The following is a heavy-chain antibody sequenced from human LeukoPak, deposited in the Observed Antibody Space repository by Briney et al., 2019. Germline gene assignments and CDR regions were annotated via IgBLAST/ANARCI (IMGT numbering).Heavy chain of an antibody. D-gene: IGHD1-14*01. CDR3: ATETNGRHYDY. Sequence: GGSLRLSCTASGLTFSTSGFNWVRQAPGKGQEWVASIGPTGSDRYHADSIKGRFIISRDNANNFLYLQMNSLRAEDTAVYYCATETNGRHYDYWGQGTLLTVSS. J-gene: IGHJ4*02. CDR1: GLTFSTSG. CDR2: IGPTGSDR. V-gene: IGHV3-21*06.